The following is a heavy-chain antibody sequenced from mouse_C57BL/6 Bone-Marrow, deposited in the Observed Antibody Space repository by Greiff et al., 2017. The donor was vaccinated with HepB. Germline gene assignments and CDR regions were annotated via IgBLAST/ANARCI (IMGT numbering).Heavy chain of an antibody. Sequence: EVQLQQSGAELVRPGASVKLSCTASGFNIKDDYMHWVKQRPEQGLEWIGWIDPENGDTEYASKFQGKATITADTSSNTAYLQLSSLTSEDTAVYYCTTGDGDAYWGQGTLVTVSA. J-gene: IGHJ3*01. CDR1: GFNIKDDY. D-gene: IGHD2-3*01. CDR3: TTGDGDAY. CDR2: IDPENGDT. V-gene: IGHV14-4*01.